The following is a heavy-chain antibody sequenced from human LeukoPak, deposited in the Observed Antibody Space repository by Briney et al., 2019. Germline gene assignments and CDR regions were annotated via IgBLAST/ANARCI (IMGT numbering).Heavy chain of an antibody. V-gene: IGHV1-69*13. J-gene: IGHJ3*02. CDR2: IIPIFGTA. Sequence: ASVKVSCKASGGTFSSYGIYWVRQAPGQGLEWMGGIIPIFGTAKYEQKFQGRVTITADESTSTAYVELSSLRSEDTAVYYCARDQAVAGTTDAFDIWGQGTMVTVSS. CDR1: GGTFSSYG. D-gene: IGHD6-19*01. CDR3: ARDQAVAGTTDAFDI.